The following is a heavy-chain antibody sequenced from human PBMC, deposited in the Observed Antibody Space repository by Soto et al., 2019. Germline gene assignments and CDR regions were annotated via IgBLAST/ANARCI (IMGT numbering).Heavy chain of an antibody. CDR3: ARVCGGACHNGMDV. CDR1: GGSISSGGYY. J-gene: IGHJ6*02. Sequence: PSETLSLTCTVSGGSISSGGYYWSWIRQHPGKGLEWIGYIYYSGSTYYNPSLKSRVTISVDTSKNQFSLKLSSVTAADTAVYYCARVCGGACHNGMDVWGQGITVTVSS. V-gene: IGHV4-31*03. D-gene: IGHD2-21*02. CDR2: IYYSGST.